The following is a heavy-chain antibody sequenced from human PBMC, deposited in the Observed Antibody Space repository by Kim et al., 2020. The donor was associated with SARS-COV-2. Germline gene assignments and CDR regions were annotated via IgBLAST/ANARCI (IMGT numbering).Heavy chain of an antibody. V-gene: IGHV3-23*01. D-gene: IGHD3-10*01. Sequence: SVKGRFTISRDNSKNTLYLQMNSLRAEDTAVYYCAKGGDTMVRGVTPFDYWGQGTLVTVSS. J-gene: IGHJ4*02. CDR3: AKGGDTMVRGVTPFDY.